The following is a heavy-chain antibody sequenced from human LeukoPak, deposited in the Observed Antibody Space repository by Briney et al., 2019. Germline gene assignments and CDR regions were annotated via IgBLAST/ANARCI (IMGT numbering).Heavy chain of an antibody. D-gene: IGHD1-1*01. V-gene: IGHV3-21*01. CDR3: SRETTSGY. CDR2: ISSSSSYI. CDR1: GFTFSSYS. J-gene: IGHJ4*02. Sequence: GGSLRLSCAASGFTFSSYSMNWVRQAPGKGLEWVSSISSSSSYIYYADSVKGRFTISRDDAKNSLYLQMNSLRAEDTGIYYCSRETTSGYWGQGTLVTVSS.